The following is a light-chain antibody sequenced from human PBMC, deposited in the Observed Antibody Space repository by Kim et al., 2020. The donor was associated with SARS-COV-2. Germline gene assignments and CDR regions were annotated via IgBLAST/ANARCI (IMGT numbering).Light chain of an antibody. V-gene: IGLV3-1*01. CDR2: QDT. Sequence: ESPGQTASISCSGDKLGDKYACWYQQKPGQSPVLFINQDTKRPSGIPERFSGSNSGNTATLTISGTQAMDEADYYCQAWDSSTVVFGGGTQLTVL. CDR1: KLGDKY. CDR3: QAWDSSTVV. J-gene: IGLJ2*01.